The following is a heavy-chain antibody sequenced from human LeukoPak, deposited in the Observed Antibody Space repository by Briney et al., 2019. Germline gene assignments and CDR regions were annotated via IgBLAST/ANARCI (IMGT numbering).Heavy chain of an antibody. CDR3: ARVVIVRGWFDR. V-gene: IGHV3-7*01. D-gene: IGHD2/OR15-2a*01. Sequence: GGSLRLSCAASRFTFSSYGMSWVRQAPGKGLEWVANIKQDGSDKYYVDSVKGRFTISRDNAKNSLYLQMNSLRAEDTAVYYCARVVIVRGWFDRWGQGTLVTVSS. CDR2: IKQDGSDK. J-gene: IGHJ5*02. CDR1: RFTFSSYG.